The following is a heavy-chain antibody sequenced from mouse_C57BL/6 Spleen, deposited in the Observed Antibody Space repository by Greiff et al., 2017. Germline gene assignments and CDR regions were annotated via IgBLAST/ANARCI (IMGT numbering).Heavy chain of an antibody. V-gene: IGHV1-80*01. CDR1: GYAFSSYW. Sequence: VLLVESGAELVKPGASVKISCKASGYAFSSYWMNWVKQRPGKGLEWIGQIYPGDGDTNYNGKFKGKATLTADKSSSTAYMQLSSLTSEDSAVYFCARYDYYGSSWYFDVWGTGTTVTVSS. CDR2: IYPGDGDT. D-gene: IGHD1-1*01. J-gene: IGHJ1*03. CDR3: ARYDYYGSSWYFDV.